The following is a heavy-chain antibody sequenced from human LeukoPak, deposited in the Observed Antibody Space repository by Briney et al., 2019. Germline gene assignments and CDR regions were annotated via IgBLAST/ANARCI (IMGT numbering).Heavy chain of an antibody. CDR3: AREGSSGWYGMFDY. Sequence: KTGGSLRLSCAASGFTFSSYSMNWVCQAPGKGLEWVSSISSSSSYIYYADSVKGRFTISRDNAKNSLYLQMNSLRAEDTAVYYCAREGSSGWYGMFDYWGQGTLVTVSS. CDR1: GFTFSSYS. J-gene: IGHJ4*02. V-gene: IGHV3-21*01. D-gene: IGHD6-19*01. CDR2: ISSSSSYI.